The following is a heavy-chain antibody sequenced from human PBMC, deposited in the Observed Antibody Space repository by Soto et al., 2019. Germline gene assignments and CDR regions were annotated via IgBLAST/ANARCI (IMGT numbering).Heavy chain of an antibody. CDR1: GYSFTSYW. CDR3: ARHGSRDGYNKFDY. D-gene: IGHD5-12*01. Sequence: GESLKISCKGSGYSFTSYWISWVRQMPGKGLEWMGRIDPSASYTNYSPSFQGHVTISADKSMGTAYLQWSSLKASDTAMYYCARHGSRDGYNKFDYWGQGTLVTVSS. J-gene: IGHJ4*02. CDR2: IDPSASYT. V-gene: IGHV5-10-1*01.